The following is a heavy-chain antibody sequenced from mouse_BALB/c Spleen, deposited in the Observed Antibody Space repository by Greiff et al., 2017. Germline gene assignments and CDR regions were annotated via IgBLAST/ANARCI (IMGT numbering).Heavy chain of an antibody. V-gene: IGHV1-15*01. CDR2: IDPETGGT. Sequence: VQLQQSGAELVRPGASVTLSCKASGYTFTDYEMHWVKQTPVHGLEWIGAIDPETGGTAYNQKFKGKATLTADKSSSTAYMELRSLTSEDSAVYYCTRLLKPHAMDYWGQGTSVTVSS. CDR3: TRLLKPHAMDY. CDR1: GYTFTDYE. J-gene: IGHJ4*01.